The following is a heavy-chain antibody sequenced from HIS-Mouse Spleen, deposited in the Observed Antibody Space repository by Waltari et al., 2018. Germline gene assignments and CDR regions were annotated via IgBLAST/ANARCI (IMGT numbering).Heavy chain of an antibody. V-gene: IGHV1-2*02. CDR3: AREWERNWFDP. J-gene: IGHJ5*02. CDR1: GYTFTGYY. Sequence: QVQLVQSGAEVKKPGASVKVSCKASGYTFTGYYMHWVRQAPGQGLEWIGWINPRRGGTNYAQKLQGRVTMTRETSISTAYMELSRVRSDDTAVYYCAREWERNWFDPWGQGTLVTVSS. CDR2: INPRRGGT. D-gene: IGHD1-26*01.